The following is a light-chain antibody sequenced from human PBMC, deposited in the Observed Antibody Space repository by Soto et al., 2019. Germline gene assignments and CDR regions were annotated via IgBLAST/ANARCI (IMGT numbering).Light chain of an antibody. Sequence: QSVLTQPPSVSGAPGQRVTISCTGSSSNIGAGYDVHWYQQLPGTAPKLLIFGNSNRPSGVPDRFSGSKSGTSASLAITGLQAEDEADYHCKSYDSSLSAYVFGTGTKVTVL. CDR1: SSNIGAGYD. CDR3: KSYDSSLSAYV. J-gene: IGLJ1*01. CDR2: GNS. V-gene: IGLV1-40*01.